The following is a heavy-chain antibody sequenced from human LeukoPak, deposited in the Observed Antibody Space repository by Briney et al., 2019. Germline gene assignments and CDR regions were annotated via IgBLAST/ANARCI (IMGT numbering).Heavy chain of an antibody. Sequence: ASVKVSCMASGYTFTGYYIHWVRQAPGQGLEWMGWLNPKSGGTNYAQNFQGRVTMTRDTSISTAYMELSRLRSDDTAVYYCARAFSSSWYGPGDCWGQGTLVTVSS. J-gene: IGHJ4*02. CDR2: LNPKSGGT. D-gene: IGHD6-13*01. CDR3: ARAFSSSWYGPGDC. V-gene: IGHV1-2*02. CDR1: GYTFTGYY.